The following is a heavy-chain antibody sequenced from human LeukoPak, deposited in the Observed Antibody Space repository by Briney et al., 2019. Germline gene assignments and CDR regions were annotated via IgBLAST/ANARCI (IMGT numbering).Heavy chain of an antibody. CDR2: IIPIFGTA. Sequence: GSSVKVSCKASGGTFSSYAISWVRQAPGQGLEWMGRIIPIFGTANYAQKFQGRVTITTDESTSTAYMELSSLRSEDTAVYYCARAYSGSYDLDAFDIWGQGTMVTVPS. V-gene: IGHV1-69*05. J-gene: IGHJ3*02. CDR1: GGTFSSYA. CDR3: ARAYSGSYDLDAFDI. D-gene: IGHD1-26*01.